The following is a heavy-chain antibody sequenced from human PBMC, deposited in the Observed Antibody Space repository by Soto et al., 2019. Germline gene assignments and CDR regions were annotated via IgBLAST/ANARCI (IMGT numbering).Heavy chain of an antibody. CDR3: AKGYYDYVWGSYLDI. V-gene: IGHV3-30*18. CDR1: GFTFSSYG. CDR2: ISYDGSSK. Sequence: PGGSLRLSCAASGFTFSSYGMHWVRQAPGKGLEWVAVISYDGSSKYYADSVKGRFTISRDNSKNTLYLQMNSLRAEDTAVYYCAKGYYDYVWGSYLDIWGQGTMVTVSS. J-gene: IGHJ3*02. D-gene: IGHD3-16*01.